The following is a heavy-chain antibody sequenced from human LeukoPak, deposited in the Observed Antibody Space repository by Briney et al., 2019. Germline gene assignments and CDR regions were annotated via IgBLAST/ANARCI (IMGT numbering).Heavy chain of an antibody. Sequence: PSETLSLTCIVSGDSISRYYWSWIRQPAGKGLEWIGRIYTSESTNYNPSLKSRVTMSVDTSKNQFSLKLSSMTAADTAVYYCARTGNNFYFDYWGQGTLVSVSS. V-gene: IGHV4-4*07. CDR1: GDSISRYY. CDR3: ARTGNNFYFDY. D-gene: IGHD1/OR15-1a*01. CDR2: IYTSEST. J-gene: IGHJ4*02.